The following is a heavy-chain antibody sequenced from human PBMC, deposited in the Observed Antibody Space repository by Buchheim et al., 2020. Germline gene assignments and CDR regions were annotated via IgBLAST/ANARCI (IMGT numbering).Heavy chain of an antibody. CDR2: ISYDGSNK. D-gene: IGHD5-18*01. J-gene: IGHJ4*02. V-gene: IGHV3-30*04. CDR1: GFTFSSYA. Sequence: QVQLVESGGGVVQPGRSLRLSCAASGFTFSSYAMHWVRQAPGKGLEWVAVISYDGSNKYYADSVKGRFTISRDNSKTTLYLQMNSLRAEDTAVYYCARGYGYSYGHFDYWGQGTL. CDR3: ARGYGYSYGHFDY.